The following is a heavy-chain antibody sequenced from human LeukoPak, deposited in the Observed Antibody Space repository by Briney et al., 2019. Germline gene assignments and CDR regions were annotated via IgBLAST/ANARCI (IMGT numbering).Heavy chain of an antibody. D-gene: IGHD6-13*01. CDR3: ARGRIGAAGARFDY. Sequence: GGSLRLSCAASGFTFSTFEMNWVRQAPGKGLEWVSYISASGSSIYYADSVKGRFTISRDNAKNSLYLQMNSLRVGDTAVYYCARGRIGAAGARFDYWGQGTLVTVSS. J-gene: IGHJ4*02. V-gene: IGHV3-48*03. CDR2: ISASGSSI. CDR1: GFTFSTFE.